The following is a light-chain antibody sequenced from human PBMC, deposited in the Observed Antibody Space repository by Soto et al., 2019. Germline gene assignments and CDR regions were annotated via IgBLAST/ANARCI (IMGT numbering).Light chain of an antibody. CDR2: CPS. V-gene: IGKV3-11*01. CDR3: RHHYNRPFT. J-gene: IGKJ1*01. Sequence: DNVLPQPPATLSLSPGERATLSCMASQSVSSYLAWYQQKPGQTPSLLVYCPSSRATGIPDRFSGSGSGADVSLTIIRRVPADVFVNYYRHHYNRPFTFGQGTKVDIK. CDR1: QSVSSY.